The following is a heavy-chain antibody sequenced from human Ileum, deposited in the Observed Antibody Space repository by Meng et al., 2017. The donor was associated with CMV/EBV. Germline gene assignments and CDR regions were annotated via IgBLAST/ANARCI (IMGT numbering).Heavy chain of an antibody. Sequence: QVQLVQSGAGVKNPGASVKVSCKASGYTFTNYYMHWVRQAPGQGLEWMGIIHPSGGSTSYAQKFQGRVTMTRDTSTTTVYMELSSLRSEDTAVYYCASDFSGSAPSGFDYWGQGTLVTVSS. CDR1: GYTFTNYY. D-gene: IGHD3-10*01. CDR3: ASDFSGSAPSGFDY. V-gene: IGHV1-46*01. CDR2: IHPSGGST. J-gene: IGHJ4*02.